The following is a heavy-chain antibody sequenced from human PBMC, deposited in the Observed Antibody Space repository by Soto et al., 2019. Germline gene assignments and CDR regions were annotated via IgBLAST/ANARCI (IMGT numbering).Heavy chain of an antibody. CDR3: AKIAGYTVTTTGALDY. V-gene: IGHV3-23*01. D-gene: IGHD4-17*01. J-gene: IGHJ4*02. CDR2: ISGSGGST. CDR1: GFTFSSYA. Sequence: GGSLRLSCAASGFTFSSYAMSWVRQAPGKGLEWVSAISGSGGSTYYADSVKGRFTISRDNSKNTLYLQMNSLRAEDTAVYYCAKIAGYTVTTTGALDYWGQGTLVTVSS.